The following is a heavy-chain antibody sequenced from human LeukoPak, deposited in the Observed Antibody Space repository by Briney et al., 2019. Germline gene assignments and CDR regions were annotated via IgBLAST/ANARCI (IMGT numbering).Heavy chain of an antibody. V-gene: IGHV3-21*01. CDR3: AKSPDYGGSPYFDY. CDR1: GFMFSSYW. J-gene: IGHJ4*02. Sequence: GGSLRLSCAASGFMFSSYWMSWVRQAPGKGLEWVSSISSGGDYKHYADSVKGRLTISRDNAKNSLFLQMNSLRAEDTAVYYCAKSPDYGGSPYFDYWGQGTLVTVSS. D-gene: IGHD4-23*01. CDR2: ISSGGDYK.